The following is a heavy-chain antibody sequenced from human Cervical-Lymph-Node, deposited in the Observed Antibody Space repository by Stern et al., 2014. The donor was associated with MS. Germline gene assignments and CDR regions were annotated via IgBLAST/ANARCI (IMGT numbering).Heavy chain of an antibody. J-gene: IGHJ4*02. Sequence: VQLVQSGAEVMKPGASVKVSCKASGYRFSTYYLHWLRQAPGQGLQWIGRIDLGSGYTNSSQTFQARLTMTGDRSITTACLELSGLISDDTAVYYCARIYCSGDECYHSFDTWGQGTLVTVSS. CDR2: IDLGSGYT. CDR3: ARIYCSGDECYHSFDT. V-gene: IGHV1-2*06. CDR1: GYRFSTYY. D-gene: IGHD3-16*02.